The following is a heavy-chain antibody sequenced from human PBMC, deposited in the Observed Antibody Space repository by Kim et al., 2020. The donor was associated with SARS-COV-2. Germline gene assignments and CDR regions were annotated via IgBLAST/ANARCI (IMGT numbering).Heavy chain of an antibody. CDR1: GYSFTSYW. D-gene: IGHD2-2*01. Sequence: GESLKISCKGSGYSFTSYWISWVRQMPGKGLEWMGRIDPSDSYTNYSPSFQGHVTISADKSISTAYLQWSSLKASDTAMYYCARSDCSSTSCYGYWGQGTLVTVSS. CDR3: ARSDCSSTSCYGY. CDR2: IDPSDSYT. J-gene: IGHJ4*02. V-gene: IGHV5-10-1*01.